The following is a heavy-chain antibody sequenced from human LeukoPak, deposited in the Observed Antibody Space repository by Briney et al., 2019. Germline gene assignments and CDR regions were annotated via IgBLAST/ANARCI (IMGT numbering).Heavy chain of an antibody. D-gene: IGHD1-26*01. CDR3: TTERELPTLLDY. V-gene: IGHV3-15*01. CDR1: GFTFSNYA. Sequence: PGGSLRLSCAASGFTFSNYAMTWARQAPGKGLEWVGRIKSKTDGGTSDYAEPVKGRFTISRDDSKNTLYLQMNSLKTEDTAVYYCTTERELPTLLDYWGQGTLVTVSS. CDR2: IKSKTDGGTS. J-gene: IGHJ4*02.